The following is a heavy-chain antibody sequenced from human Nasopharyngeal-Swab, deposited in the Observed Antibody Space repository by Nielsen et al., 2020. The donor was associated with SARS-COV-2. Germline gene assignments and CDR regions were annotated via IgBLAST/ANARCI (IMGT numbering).Heavy chain of an antibody. CDR1: GFTFSNYG. CDR2: IWYDGSNK. J-gene: IGHJ2*01. V-gene: IGHV3-33*01. Sequence: GESLKISCAAPGFTFSNYGMHWVRQDPGKGLEWVALIWYDGSNKYYADSVKGRFTISRDNSKNTLYLQMNSLRAEDTAVYYCARGGWLQIITYFDLWGRGTLVTVSS. CDR3: ARGGWLQIITYFDL. D-gene: IGHD5-24*01.